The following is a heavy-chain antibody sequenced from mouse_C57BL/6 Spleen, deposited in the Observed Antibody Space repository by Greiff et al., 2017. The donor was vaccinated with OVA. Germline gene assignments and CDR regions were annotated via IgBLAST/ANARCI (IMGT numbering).Heavy chain of an antibody. Sequence: EVQLQQSGAELVRPGASVKLSCTASGFTITDDYMHWVKQRPEQGLEWIGWIDPENGDTEYASKFQGKATITADTSSNTAYLQLSSLTSEDTAVYDCTTWGYYGSSPDWFAYWGQGTLVTVSA. V-gene: IGHV14-4*01. CDR3: TTWGYYGSSPDWFAY. D-gene: IGHD1-1*01. CDR1: GFTITDDY. J-gene: IGHJ3*01. CDR2: IDPENGDT.